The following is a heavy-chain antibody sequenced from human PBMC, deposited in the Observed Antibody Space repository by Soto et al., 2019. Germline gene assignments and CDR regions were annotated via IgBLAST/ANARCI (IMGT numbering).Heavy chain of an antibody. CDR2: ISYTGSA. CDR1: GGSLSGSY. D-gene: IGHD6-19*01. J-gene: IGHJ4*02. Sequence: SETLSLTCSVSGGSLSGSYCSWIRQSPGKGLEWIASISYTGSATYNPSLKSRAAISVDTSENQFSLKLTSLTTADTAAYYCATGGGWLQNSNLRGLYFDYWGQGAQVTVSS. CDR3: ATGGGWLQNSNLRGLYFDY. V-gene: IGHV4-59*01.